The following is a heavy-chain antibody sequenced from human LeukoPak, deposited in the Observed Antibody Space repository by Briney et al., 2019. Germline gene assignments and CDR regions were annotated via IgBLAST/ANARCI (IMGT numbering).Heavy chain of an antibody. CDR2: ISGSGGST. V-gene: IGHV3-23*01. Sequence: GGSLRLSCAASGFTFSSYAMSWVRQAPGKGLEWVSAISGSGGSTYYADSVKGRFTISRDNSKNTLYLQMNSLRAEDTAVYYCAKDVIPYRVSRGYCTNGVCPDYWGQGTLVTVSS. CDR1: GFTFSSYA. J-gene: IGHJ4*02. D-gene: IGHD2-8*01. CDR3: AKDVIPYRVSRGYCTNGVCPDY.